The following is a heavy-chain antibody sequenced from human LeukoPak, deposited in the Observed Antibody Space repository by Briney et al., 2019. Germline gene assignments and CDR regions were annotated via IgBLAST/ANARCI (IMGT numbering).Heavy chain of an antibody. CDR1: GFTFSRYS. Sequence: SGGSLRLSCTTSGFTFSRYSMKWVRQAPGKGLEWVSHISSSSGTIYYADSVKGRFTISRDNAKNSLYLQMNSLRVEDTAVYYCARDSPGGSYPFDYWGQGTLVTVSS. D-gene: IGHD1-26*01. V-gene: IGHV3-48*04. J-gene: IGHJ4*02. CDR2: ISSSSGTI. CDR3: ARDSPGGSYPFDY.